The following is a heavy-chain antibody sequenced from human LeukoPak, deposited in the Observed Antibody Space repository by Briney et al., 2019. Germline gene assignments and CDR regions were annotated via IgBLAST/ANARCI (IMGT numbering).Heavy chain of an antibody. Sequence: GGSLRLSCAASGFTFSSFGMHWVRQAPGKGLEWVTVTSYDGNEKYYADSVKGRFAISRDNSKNTVYLQMNSLRAEDTAVYYCATGGTRAATGRMGFWGQGTLVTVSS. CDR2: TSYDGNEK. CDR3: ATGGTRAATGRMGF. V-gene: IGHV3-30*03. D-gene: IGHD6-25*01. CDR1: GFTFSSFG. J-gene: IGHJ4*02.